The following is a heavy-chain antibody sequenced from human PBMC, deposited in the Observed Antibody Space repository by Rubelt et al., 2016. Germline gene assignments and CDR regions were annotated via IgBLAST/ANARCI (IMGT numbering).Heavy chain of an antibody. CDR1: GFTLNTYW. D-gene: IGHD2-15*01. V-gene: IGHV3-21*01. J-gene: IGHJ6*02. CDR2: ISSSSSSI. Sequence: EVQLVESGGGLVQPGGSLRLSCAASGFTLNTYWMHWVRQVPGKGLEWVSSISSSSSSIYYADSVKGRFTISRDKAKNSLYLQMNSLRAEDTAVYFCARRYPYYYYAMDVWGQGTTVTVSS. CDR3: ARRYPYYYYAMDV.